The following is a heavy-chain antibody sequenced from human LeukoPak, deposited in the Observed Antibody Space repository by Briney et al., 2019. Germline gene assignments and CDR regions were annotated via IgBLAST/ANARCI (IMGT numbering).Heavy chain of an antibody. CDR2: IYSSGHT. Sequence: PGGSLRLSCAASGFTVSANYMNWVRQAPGKGLEGVSVIYSSGHTYYEDSVKGRFTISRDNSKNTLYLQMNSLRADDTAVYYCVRDRRHDDSTGYYYVGFDSWGQGTLVTVSS. CDR3: VRDRRHDDSTGYYYVGFDS. D-gene: IGHD3-22*01. CDR1: GFTVSANY. V-gene: IGHV3-53*01. J-gene: IGHJ4*02.